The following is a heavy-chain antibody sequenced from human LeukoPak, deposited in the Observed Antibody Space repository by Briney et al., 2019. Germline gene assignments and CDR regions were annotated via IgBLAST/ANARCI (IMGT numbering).Heavy chain of an antibody. CDR2: IGGSGGKT. CDR3: AKHYGSGTYYNYFDY. J-gene: IGHJ4*02. V-gene: IGHV3-23*01. Sequence: GGSLRLSCAASGFTFSSYAMSWVRQAPGKGLEWVSAIGGSGGKTYYADSVKGRFTISRDNSKNTLSLQMNSLRAEDTAAYYCAKHYGSGTYYNYFDYWGQGTLVSVSS. D-gene: IGHD3-10*01. CDR1: GFTFSSYA.